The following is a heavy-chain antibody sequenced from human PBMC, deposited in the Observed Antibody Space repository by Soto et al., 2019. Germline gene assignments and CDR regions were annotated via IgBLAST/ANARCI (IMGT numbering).Heavy chain of an antibody. CDR1: GGPMNNYY. CDR2: MGYNGFT. D-gene: IGHD3-10*01. V-gene: IGHV4-59*08. J-gene: IGHJ6*02. CDR3: ARQGFGELHGLVDV. Sequence: QVQLQESGPGLVKPSETLSLTCTISGGPMNNYYCSWFRQPRGQGLEWIGYMGYNGFTRYNPSLRSRVAISLDTAKHQFSLNLSSATAADTALYYCARQGFGELHGLVDVWGQGITVTVSS.